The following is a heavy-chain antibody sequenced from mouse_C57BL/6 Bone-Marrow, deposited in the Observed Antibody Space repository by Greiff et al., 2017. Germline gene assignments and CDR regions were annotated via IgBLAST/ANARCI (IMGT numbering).Heavy chain of an antibody. V-gene: IGHV1-62-2*01. D-gene: IGHD4-1*01. Sequence: VQLQQSGAELVKPGASVKLSCKASGYTFTEYTIHWVKQRSGQGLAWIGWFYPGSGSVKYNEKFKDKAPLTADKSSSTVYIVLSRLTSGGSAVYFCARHEDNPPLTPFDYWGQGTTLTVSS. J-gene: IGHJ2*01. CDR2: FYPGSGSV. CDR1: GYTFTEYT. CDR3: ARHEDNPPLTPFDY.